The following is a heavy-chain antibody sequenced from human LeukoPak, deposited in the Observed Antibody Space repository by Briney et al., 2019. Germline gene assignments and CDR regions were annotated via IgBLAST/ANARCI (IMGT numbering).Heavy chain of an antibody. V-gene: IGHV4-59*06. CDR3: ARGTGGAAAADFDP. CDR1: GGSMRSYY. D-gene: IGHD6-13*01. CDR2: IYYTGST. Sequence: SETLSLTCTVSGGSMRSYYWSWIRQHPGKGLEWIGFIYYTGSTYYNPSLKSRATISVDTSKNHFSLKLTSVTAADTAVYYCARGTGGAAAADFDPWGQGTLVTVSS. J-gene: IGHJ5*02.